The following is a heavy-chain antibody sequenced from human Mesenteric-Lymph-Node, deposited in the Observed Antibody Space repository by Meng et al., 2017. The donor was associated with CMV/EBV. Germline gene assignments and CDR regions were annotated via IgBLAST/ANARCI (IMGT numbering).Heavy chain of an antibody. CDR3: AGGIAAAGSRWFDP. CDR2: IIPILGIA. CDR1: GGTFSSYT. D-gene: IGHD6-13*01. Sequence: QVQLVQSGAEVKKPGSSLKVSFKASGGTFSSYTISWVRQAPGQGLEWMGRIIPILGIANYAQKFQGRVTITADKSTSTAYMELSSLRSEDTAVYYCAGGIAAAGSRWFDPWGQGTLVTVSS. V-gene: IGHV1-69*02. J-gene: IGHJ5*02.